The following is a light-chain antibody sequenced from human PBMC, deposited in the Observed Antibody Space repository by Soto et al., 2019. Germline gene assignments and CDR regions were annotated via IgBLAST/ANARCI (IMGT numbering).Light chain of an antibody. CDR2: DAS. V-gene: IGKV3-11*01. CDR3: QQRLNWPPN. Sequence: EIFLTQSPDTLSLSPGERATLSCRATQSVTNYIAWYQQRPGQAPRLLIYDASNRASGVPAKFSGSGSGTDFTLTISDLEPADFGLYYCQQRLNWPPNFGQVTKVDIK. J-gene: IGKJ1*01. CDR1: QSVTNY.